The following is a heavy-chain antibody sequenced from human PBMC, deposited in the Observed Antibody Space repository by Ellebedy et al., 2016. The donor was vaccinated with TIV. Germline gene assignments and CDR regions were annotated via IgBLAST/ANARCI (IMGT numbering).Heavy chain of an antibody. CDR1: GFTFSLYW. D-gene: IGHD4-11*01. V-gene: IGHV3-7*01. CDR3: ARQFTAYSYGFDI. Sequence: GGSLRLXXAASGFTFSLYWMTWVRQAPGRGLEWVANIQRDGSEKYYVDSVKGRFTISRDNTRNSLSLQMNSLRAEDTAVYYCARQFTAYSYGFDIWGQGTTVTVSS. CDR2: IQRDGSEK. J-gene: IGHJ3*02.